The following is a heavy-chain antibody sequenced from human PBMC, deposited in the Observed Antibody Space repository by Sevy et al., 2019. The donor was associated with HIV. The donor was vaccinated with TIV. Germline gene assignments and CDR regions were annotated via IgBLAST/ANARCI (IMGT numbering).Heavy chain of an antibody. CDR2: IKQDGSEK. CDR1: GFTFSNYW. V-gene: IGHV3-7*01. J-gene: IGHJ4*02. Sequence: GGSLRLSCAASGFTFSNYWMSWVRQAPGKGLEWVANIKQDGSEKYYVDSVKGRFIISRDNTKNSLYLQMNSLRVEDTAVYYCARSQTRRRYSDHWGQGTLVTVSS. CDR3: ARSQTRRRYSDH.